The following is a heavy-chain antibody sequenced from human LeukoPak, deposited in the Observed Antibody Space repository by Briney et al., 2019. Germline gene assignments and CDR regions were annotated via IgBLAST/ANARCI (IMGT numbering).Heavy chain of an antibody. CDR3: AKTPSSGYYFDQ. J-gene: IGHJ4*02. CDR1: GGSISSGDYY. D-gene: IGHD5-12*01. V-gene: IGHV3-23*01. CDR2: ISGSGGST. Sequence: LSLTCTVSGGSISSGDYYWSWVRQAPGKGLEWVSSISGSGGSTYYADSVKGRFTFSRDNSKNTLYLQMNSLRAEDTAVYYCAKTPSSGYYFDQWGQGTLVTVSS.